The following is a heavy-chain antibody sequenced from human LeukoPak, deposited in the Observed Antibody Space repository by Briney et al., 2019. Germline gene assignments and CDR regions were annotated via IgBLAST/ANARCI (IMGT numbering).Heavy chain of an antibody. CDR3: AFYCSGGSCYSGLDAFDI. Sequence: SETLSLTCTVSGGSISSYYWSWIRQPAGKGLEWIGRIYTSGSTNYNPSLKSRVTMSVDTSKNQFSLKLSSVTAADTAVYYCAFYCSGGSCYSGLDAFDIWGQGTMVTVSS. CDR1: GGSISSYY. D-gene: IGHD2-15*01. J-gene: IGHJ3*02. CDR2: IYTSGST. V-gene: IGHV4-4*07.